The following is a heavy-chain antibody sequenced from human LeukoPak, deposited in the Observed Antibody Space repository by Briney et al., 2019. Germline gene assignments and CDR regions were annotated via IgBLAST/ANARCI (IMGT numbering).Heavy chain of an antibody. D-gene: IGHD5-18*01. CDR1: GFTLSDHY. V-gene: IGHV3-72*01. CDR3: TRGYSANGDDFGI. Sequence: GGSLRLSCAASGFTLSDHYIDWVRQAPGKGLEWVARSRNRVYSFTTEYVASVEGRFTISRHDSENSLFLQMNSLKIEDTAVYYCTRGYSANGDDFGIWGQGTVVTVSS. J-gene: IGHJ3*02. CDR2: SRNRVYSFTT.